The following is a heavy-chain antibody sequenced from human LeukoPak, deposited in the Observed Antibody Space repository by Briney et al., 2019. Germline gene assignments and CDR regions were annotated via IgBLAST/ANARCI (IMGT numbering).Heavy chain of an antibody. V-gene: IGHV1-2*02. Sequence: GASVTVSCKASGYTFTGYYMHWVRQAPGQGLEWMGWINPNSDGTKYAQKFQGRVTMTRDTSISTAYMELYSLTSDDTALYYCARGPNGLDPWGQGTLVTVSS. CDR2: INPNSDGT. J-gene: IGHJ5*02. CDR3: ARGPNGLDP. CDR1: GYTFTGYY.